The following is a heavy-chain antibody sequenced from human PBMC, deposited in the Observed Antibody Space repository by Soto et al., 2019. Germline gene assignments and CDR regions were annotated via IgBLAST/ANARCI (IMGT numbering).Heavy chain of an antibody. J-gene: IGHJ4*02. CDR1: GVSIGSVSISSNY. CDR3: ARTPYNSASFDY. CDR2: IQYNGNT. V-gene: IGHV4-61*01. D-gene: IGHD6-19*01. Sequence: SETLSLTCTVSGVSIGSVSISSNYWSWVRQPPGKGLEWIGSIQYNGNTKYSPSLKSRLTMSIDTSKNQFSLHLSSVTAADTAVYYCARTPYNSASFDYWGQGTLVTVSS.